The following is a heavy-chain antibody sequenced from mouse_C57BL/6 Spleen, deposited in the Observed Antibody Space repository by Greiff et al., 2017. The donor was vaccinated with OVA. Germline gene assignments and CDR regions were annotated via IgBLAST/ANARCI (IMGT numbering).Heavy chain of an antibody. J-gene: IGHJ3*01. D-gene: IGHD2-4*01. CDR1: GYTFTSYW. CDR3: ARRRGDDYAWFAY. V-gene: IGHV1-50*01. CDR2: IDPSDSYN. Sequence: QVQLQQPGAELVQPGASVKLSCKASGYTFTSYWMQWVTQRPGQGLEWIGEIDPSDSYNNYNQKFKGKAKLTVDTSPSAAYMQLSSLTSEDSAVYYGARRRGDDYAWFAYWGQGTLVTVSA.